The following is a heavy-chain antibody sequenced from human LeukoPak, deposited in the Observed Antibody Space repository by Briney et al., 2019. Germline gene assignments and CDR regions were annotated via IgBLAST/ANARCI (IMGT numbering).Heavy chain of an antibody. CDR1: GFTFSSYS. V-gene: IGHV3-21*04. Sequence: GGSLRLSCAASGFTFSSYSMNWVRQAPGKGLEWVSSISSSSSYIYYADSVKGRFTISRDNSKNTLYLQMNSLRAEDTAVYYCAKERAIVVVPAAGGEDWFDPWGQGTLVTVSS. D-gene: IGHD2-2*01. CDR2: ISSSSSYI. J-gene: IGHJ5*02. CDR3: AKERAIVVVPAAGGEDWFDP.